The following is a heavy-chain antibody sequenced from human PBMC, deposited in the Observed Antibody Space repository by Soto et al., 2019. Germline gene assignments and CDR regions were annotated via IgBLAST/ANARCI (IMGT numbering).Heavy chain of an antibody. V-gene: IGHV1-18*01. D-gene: IGHD3-10*01. Sequence: GASVKVSCKASGYTFTXYGISWVRQAPGQGLEWMGWINVYNGNTKYAQKVQGRVTMTTDTSTSTAYMELRSLRSDDTAVYYCARGVGSGSYYNQYNWFDPWGQGTLVTVSS. CDR3: ARGVGSGSYYNQYNWFDP. J-gene: IGHJ5*02. CDR2: INVYNGNT. CDR1: GYTFTXYG.